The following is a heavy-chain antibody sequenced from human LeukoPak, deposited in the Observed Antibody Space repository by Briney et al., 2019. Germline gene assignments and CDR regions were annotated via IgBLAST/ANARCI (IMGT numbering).Heavy chain of an antibody. CDR3: ARGGPRCDSTSCYDWGFDY. D-gene: IGHD2-2*01. Sequence: SETLSLTGAVYGGSFSGYYWSWIRQPPGKGLEWIGEINHSGSTNYNPSLKSRVTISVDTSKNQFSLKLSSVTAADTAVCYCARGGPRCDSTSCYDWGFDYWGQGTLVTVSS. CDR2: INHSGST. CDR1: GGSFSGYY. J-gene: IGHJ4*02. V-gene: IGHV4-34*01.